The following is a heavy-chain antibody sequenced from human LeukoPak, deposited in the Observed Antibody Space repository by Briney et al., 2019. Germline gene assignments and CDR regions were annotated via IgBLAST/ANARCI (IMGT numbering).Heavy chain of an antibody. D-gene: IGHD6-19*01. CDR3: ARWAGMNDNWFDP. CDR2: IIPIFGTA. CDR1: GGTFSSYA. Sequence: PVKVSCKASGGTFSSYAISWVRQAPGQGLEWMGGIIPIFGTANYAQKFQGRVTITADKSTSTAYMELSSLRSEDTAVYYCARWAGMNDNWFDPWGQGTLVTVSS. J-gene: IGHJ5*02. V-gene: IGHV1-69*06.